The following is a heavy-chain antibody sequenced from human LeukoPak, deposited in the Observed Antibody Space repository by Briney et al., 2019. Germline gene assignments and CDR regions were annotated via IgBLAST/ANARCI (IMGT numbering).Heavy chain of an antibody. CDR2: INPNSGDT. CDR3: ARTVPVVVVTATFFDY. D-gene: IGHD2-15*01. CDR1: GYTFTDYY. Sequence: GASVKVSCKASGYTFTDYYMHWVRQAPGQGLEWMGWINPNSGDTNYAQKFQGRVTMTRDTSISTAYMELSRLRSDDTAVYYCARTVPVVVVTATFFDYWGQGTLVTVSS. J-gene: IGHJ4*02. V-gene: IGHV1-2*02.